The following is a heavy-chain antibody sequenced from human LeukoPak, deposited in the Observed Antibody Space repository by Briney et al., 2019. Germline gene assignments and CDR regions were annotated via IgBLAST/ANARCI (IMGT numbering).Heavy chain of an antibody. V-gene: IGHV4-39*07. CDR1: GGSISSSDYY. D-gene: IGHD1-26*01. Sequence: PSETLSLTCTVSGGSISSSDYYWGWIRQPPGKGLEWIGSIYYSGSLYYNPSLKSRLTISVDTSKNQFSLKLTSVTAADTAVYYCARDPALGVVGPIGWGQGTLVAVSS. CDR3: ARDPALGVVGPIG. CDR2: IYYSGSL. J-gene: IGHJ4*02.